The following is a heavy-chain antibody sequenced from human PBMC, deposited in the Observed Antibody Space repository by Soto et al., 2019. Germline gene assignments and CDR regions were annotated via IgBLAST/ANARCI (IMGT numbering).Heavy chain of an antibody. J-gene: IGHJ5*02. CDR3: AREVDVQLWPSATNWFDP. CDR2: IYHSGST. D-gene: IGHD5-18*01. Sequence: PSETRCRTCTVSGGSLRRLGDSWIWILSPPGNGLEWIGYIYHSGSTYYNPSLKSRVTISVDRSKNQFSLKLSSVTAADTAVYYCAREVDVQLWPSATNWFDPWGQGTLVTVAS. V-gene: IGHV4-30-2*01. CDR1: GGSLRRLGDS.